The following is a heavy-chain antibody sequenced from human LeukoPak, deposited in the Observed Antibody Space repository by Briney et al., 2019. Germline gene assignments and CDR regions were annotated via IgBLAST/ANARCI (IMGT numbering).Heavy chain of an antibody. J-gene: IGHJ6*02. Sequence: ASVTVSCTASGYTFTSYAMNWVRQAPGQGLEWMGWINTNTGNPTYAQGFTGRFVFSLDTSVSTAYLQISSLKAEDTAVCYCAREPLYGDYFPYYYYYGMDVWGQGTTVTVSS. CDR1: GYTFTSYA. D-gene: IGHD4-17*01. CDR3: AREPLYGDYFPYYYYYGMDV. CDR2: INTNTGNP. V-gene: IGHV7-4-1*02.